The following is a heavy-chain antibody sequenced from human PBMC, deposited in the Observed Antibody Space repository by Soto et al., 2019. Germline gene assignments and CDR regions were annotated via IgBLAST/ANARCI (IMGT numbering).Heavy chain of an antibody. V-gene: IGHV3-53*01. CDR3: ARDQVEGYGSGANDYYYYGMDV. D-gene: IGHD3-10*01. CDR2: IYGGGST. J-gene: IGHJ6*02. CDR1: GFTVSSNY. Sequence: GGSLRLSCAASGFTVSSNYMSWVRQAPGKGLEWVSVIYGGGSTYYADSVKGRFTISRGNSKNTLYLQMNSLRAEDTAVYYCARDQVEGYGSGANDYYYYGMDVWGQGTTVTVS.